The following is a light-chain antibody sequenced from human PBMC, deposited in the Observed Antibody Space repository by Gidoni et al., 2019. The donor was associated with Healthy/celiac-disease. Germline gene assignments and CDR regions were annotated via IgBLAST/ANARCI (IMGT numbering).Light chain of an antibody. V-gene: IGKV3-11*01. J-gene: IGKJ2*01. Sequence: EIVLTQSPATLSLSPGERATLSCRASQSVSSYLAWYQQKPGQAPRLLIYDASNRATGIPARFSGSGSGTDFTLTISRLEPEDFAVYYCQHRRNWPHTFGQGTKLEIK. CDR1: QSVSSY. CDR3: QHRRNWPHT. CDR2: DAS.